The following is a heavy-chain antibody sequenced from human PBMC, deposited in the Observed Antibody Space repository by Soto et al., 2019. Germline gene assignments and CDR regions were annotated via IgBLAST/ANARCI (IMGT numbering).Heavy chain of an antibody. J-gene: IGHJ4*02. Sequence: QVQLVQSGAEVKKPGSSVKVSCKASGGTFSSYTISWVRQAPGQGLEWMGRIIPILGIANYAQKFQGRVTITADKSTSTAYMELSSPRSEDTAVYYCARDPYYYGSGSYHYFDYWGQGTLVTVSS. CDR3: ARDPYYYGSGSYHYFDY. D-gene: IGHD3-10*01. CDR2: IIPILGIA. V-gene: IGHV1-69*08. CDR1: GGTFSSYT.